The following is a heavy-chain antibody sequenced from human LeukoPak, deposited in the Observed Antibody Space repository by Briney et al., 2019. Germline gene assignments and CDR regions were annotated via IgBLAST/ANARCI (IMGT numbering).Heavy chain of an antibody. CDR1: GVIFSDYR. CDR2: IWVSSGNT. Sequence: GGALRLSCAASGVIFSDYRMRWGRQAPGKRLERVSYIWVSSGNTKYADSVKGRFTISGDNAKNSLYLQMNSLRVEDTAVYYCARDHNYAFDNWGQGTLVTVSS. CDR3: ARDHNYAFDN. V-gene: IGHV3-11*06. J-gene: IGHJ4*02. D-gene: IGHD1-1*01.